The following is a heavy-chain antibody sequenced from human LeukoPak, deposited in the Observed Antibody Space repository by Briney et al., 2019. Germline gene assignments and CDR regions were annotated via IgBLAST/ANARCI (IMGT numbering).Heavy chain of an antibody. CDR2: IYPSDSHT. Sequence: GESLKISCQGSGYSFSSYWIAWVRQMPGKGLEWGGVIYPSDSHTTYSPSFQGQVTISADKSINTAYLQWNSLQASDTAIYYCARVVGAAPFDYWGQGTLVTVSS. V-gene: IGHV5-51*01. D-gene: IGHD2-2*01. CDR3: ARVVGAAPFDY. J-gene: IGHJ4*02. CDR1: GYSFSSYW.